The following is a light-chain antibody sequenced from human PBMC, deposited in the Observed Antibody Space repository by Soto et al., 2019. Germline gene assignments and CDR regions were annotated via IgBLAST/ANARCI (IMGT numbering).Light chain of an antibody. CDR1: QSVSSN. V-gene: IGKV3-15*01. CDR3: QQYNNWPPVT. Sequence: EIVMTQSPATPSVSPGERATLSCRASQSVSSNLAWYQQKPGQAPRLLIYGASTRATGIPARFSGSGSGTEFTLTISSLQSEDFAVYYCQQYNNWPPVTFGPGTKVDIK. J-gene: IGKJ3*01. CDR2: GAS.